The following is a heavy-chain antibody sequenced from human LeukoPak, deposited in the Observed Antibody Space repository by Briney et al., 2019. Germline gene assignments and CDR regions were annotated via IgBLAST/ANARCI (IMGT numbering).Heavy chain of an antibody. D-gene: IGHD5-12*01. V-gene: IGHV5-51*01. CDR3: ARQTTVDIVAYTDY. Sequence: GESLQISCKASGYSFTNYWIGWVRQMPGKGLEWMGIIYPSDSDTRYSPSFQGQVTISADKSISTAYLQWSSLEASDTAIYYCARQTTVDIVAYTDYWGQGTLVTVSS. J-gene: IGHJ4*02. CDR1: GYSFTNYW. CDR2: IYPSDSDT.